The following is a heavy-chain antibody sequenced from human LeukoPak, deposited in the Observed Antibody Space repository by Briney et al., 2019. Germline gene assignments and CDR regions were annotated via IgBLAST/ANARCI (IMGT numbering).Heavy chain of an antibody. CDR2: IYTSGST. J-gene: IGHJ4*02. Sequence: SETLSLTCSVSGASINSHYWTWIRQPAGKGLEWIGRIYTSGSTNYSPSLKSRVTMSVDTSKNQFSLNLISVTAADTAVYYCARALNPLPGTYYFDYWGQGILVTVSS. CDR3: ARALNPLPGTYYFDY. V-gene: IGHV4-4*07. D-gene: IGHD2-15*01. CDR1: GASINSHY.